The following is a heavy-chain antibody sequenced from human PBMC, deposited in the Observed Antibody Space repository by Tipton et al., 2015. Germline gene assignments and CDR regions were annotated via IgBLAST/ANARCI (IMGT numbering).Heavy chain of an antibody. CDR3: ARGAVRDGDSRKSTFDY. D-gene: IGHD2-21*01. V-gene: IGHV4-59*09. J-gene: IGHJ4*02. Sequence: LWSRVTMSVDTSKNQFSLQLSSVTAADTAVYYCARGAVRDGDSRKSTFDYWGQGTLVTVSS.